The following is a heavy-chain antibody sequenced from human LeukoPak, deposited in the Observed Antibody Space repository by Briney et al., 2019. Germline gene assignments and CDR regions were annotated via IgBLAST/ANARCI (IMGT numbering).Heavy chain of an antibody. CDR3: ARGSTYYDFWSGYSLFDY. CDR1: GFSISSGYY. V-gene: IGHV4-38-2*02. D-gene: IGHD3-3*01. CDR2: IYHSGST. Sequence: SETLSLTCTVSGFSISSGYYWGWIRQPPGKGLEWIGSIYHSGSTYYNPSLKSRVTISVDTSKNQFSLKLSSVTAADTAVYYCARGSTYYDFWSGYSLFDYWGQGILVTVSS. J-gene: IGHJ4*02.